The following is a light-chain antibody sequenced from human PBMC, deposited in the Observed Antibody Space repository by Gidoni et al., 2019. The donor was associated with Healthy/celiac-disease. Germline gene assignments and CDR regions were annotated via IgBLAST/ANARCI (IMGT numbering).Light chain of an antibody. J-gene: IGKJ1*01. Sequence: EIVLTPYQATLSLSPGERATLSCRASQSVSSYLAWYQQKPGQAPRLLIYDASNRATGIPARFSGSGSGTDFTLTISSLEPEDFAVYYCQQRSNWPRTFGQGTKVEIK. CDR3: QQRSNWPRT. CDR1: QSVSSY. V-gene: IGKV3-11*01. CDR2: DAS.